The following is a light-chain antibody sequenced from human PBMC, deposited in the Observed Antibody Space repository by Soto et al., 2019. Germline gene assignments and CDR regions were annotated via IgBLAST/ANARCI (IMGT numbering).Light chain of an antibody. V-gene: IGLV1-47*01. CDR2: RNN. CDR1: SSNIGSNY. Sequence: HSVLTQPHSASGTPGQRVTISCAGSSSNIGSNYVFWYQHLPGTAPKLLIYRNNQRPSGVPDRFSGSKSGTSASLAISGLRSEDEKDYYCAAWDDSLSGVVFGGGTKLTVL. J-gene: IGLJ2*01. CDR3: AAWDDSLSGVV.